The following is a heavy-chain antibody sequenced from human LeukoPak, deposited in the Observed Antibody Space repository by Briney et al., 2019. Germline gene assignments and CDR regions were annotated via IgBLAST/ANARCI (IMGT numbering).Heavy chain of an antibody. J-gene: IGHJ4*02. V-gene: IGHV4-31*03. D-gene: IGHD3-22*01. CDR1: GGSIFSGGHY. CDR2: IYYSGST. Sequence: SETLSLTCTVSGGSIFSGGHYWSWIRQRPGKGLEWIGYIYYSGSTYYNPSLKSRVTISVDTSKNQFSLKLSSVTAADTAVYYCARVPGYYDRSGYHFESIDYWGQGTLVTVSS. CDR3: ARVPGYYDRSGYHFESIDY.